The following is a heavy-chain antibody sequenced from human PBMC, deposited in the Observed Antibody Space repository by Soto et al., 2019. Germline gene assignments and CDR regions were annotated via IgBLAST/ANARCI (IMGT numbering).Heavy chain of an antibody. CDR1: GSSFRTYA. Sequence: QVQLLQSGTEVKKPGSSVRVSCEASGSSFRTYAISWVRQAPGQGLEWMGEIIPIFGPVNYAQKFQDRVTISAVEYTTTVYMDLKSLRSNDTGVYYCAKGAVAGTPTSYYYYGMDVWGQGTTVTVSS. V-gene: IGHV1-69*12. CDR2: IIPIFGPV. CDR3: AKGAVAGTPTSYYYYGMDV. D-gene: IGHD6-19*01. J-gene: IGHJ6*02.